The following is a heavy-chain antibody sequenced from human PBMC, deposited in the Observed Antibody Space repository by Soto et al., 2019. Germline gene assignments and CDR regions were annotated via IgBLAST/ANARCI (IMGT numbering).Heavy chain of an antibody. CDR2: INPSGGST. CDR3: ARDHYYGPYGMDV. J-gene: IGHJ6*02. V-gene: IGHV1-46*01. Sequence: ASVKVSCKASGYTFTSYYMHWVRQAPGQGLEWMGIINPSGGSTSCGQKFQGRVTMTRDTSTSTVYMELSSLRSEDIAVYYCARDHYYGPYGMDVWGQGTTDTVSS. D-gene: IGHD3-10*01. CDR1: GYTFTSYY.